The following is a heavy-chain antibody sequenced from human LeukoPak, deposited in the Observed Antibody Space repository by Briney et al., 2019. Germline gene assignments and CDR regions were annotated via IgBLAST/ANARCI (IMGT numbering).Heavy chain of an antibody. CDR2: ISTYNGNT. CDR3: ARDPTTQTFDY. CDR1: GYTFTSYG. D-gene: IGHD4-11*01. V-gene: IGHV1-18*01. J-gene: IGHJ4*02. Sequence: ASVKVSCKASGYTFTSYGISWVRQAPGQGLEWMGCISTYNGNTNYAQKLQGRVTMTTDTSTTTAYMELRSLTSDDTAVYYCARDPTTQTFDYWGQGTLVPVSS.